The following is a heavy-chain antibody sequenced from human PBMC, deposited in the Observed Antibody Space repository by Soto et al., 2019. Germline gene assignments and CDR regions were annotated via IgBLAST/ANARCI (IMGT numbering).Heavy chain of an antibody. D-gene: IGHD3-3*01. J-gene: IGHJ6*02. CDR2: ISYDGSNK. CDR3: ARDQVFGVASYYYGMDV. Sequence: GGSLRLSCAASGFTFSSYAMHWVRQAPGKGLEWVAVISYDGSNKYYADSVKGRFTISRDNSKNTLYLQMNSLRAEDTAVYYCARDQVFGVASYYYGMDVWGQGTTVTVSS. CDR1: GFTFSSYA. V-gene: IGHV3-30-3*01.